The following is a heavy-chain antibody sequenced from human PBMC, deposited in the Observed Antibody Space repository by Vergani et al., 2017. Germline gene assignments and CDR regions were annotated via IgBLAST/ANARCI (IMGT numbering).Heavy chain of an antibody. CDR1: GYTFRSYG. Sequence: QVQLVQSGAEVTKPGDSVKVSCKASGYTFRSYGISWVRQPTGQGLEWMGWFSAYNGNTNYAQKLQGRGTMTTDTSTSTAYMELRSLRSDDTAVYYCAGDPVAVAGRLPYYYGMDVWGQGTTVTVSS. J-gene: IGHJ6*02. D-gene: IGHD6-19*01. CDR2: FSAYNGNT. V-gene: IGHV1-18*01. CDR3: AGDPVAVAGRLPYYYGMDV.